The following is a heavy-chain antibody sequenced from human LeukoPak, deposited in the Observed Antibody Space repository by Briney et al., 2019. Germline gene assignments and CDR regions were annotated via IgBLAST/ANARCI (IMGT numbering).Heavy chain of an antibody. J-gene: IGHJ4*02. D-gene: IGHD6-19*01. Sequence: PSDTLSLTCTVSGGSISDYYWNWIRQPPGKGLEWIGRIYSTGSAKYNPSLKSRVTMSVDTSKNQFSLKLTSVTAADTAVYYCARSSNGWYEVEYWGQGTLVTVSS. CDR3: ARSSNGWYEVEY. V-gene: IGHV4-4*07. CDR2: IYSTGSA. CDR1: GGSISDYY.